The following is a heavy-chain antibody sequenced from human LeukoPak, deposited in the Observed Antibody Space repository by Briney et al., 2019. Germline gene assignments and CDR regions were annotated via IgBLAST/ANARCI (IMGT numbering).Heavy chain of an antibody. V-gene: IGHV3-74*01. CDR3: ARAAGAVYSSGAYAWAY. CDR1: GFLFSSYY. J-gene: IGHJ2*01. Sequence: GGSLRLFCAASGFLFSSYYMHWLRQAPGKGLVWVSRINSDDSSTSYADSVKGRFTISRDNAKNTLYLKMNSLRAEDTAVYYCARAAGAVYSSGAYAWAYWGRGPLVTVSS. D-gene: IGHD6-19*01. CDR2: INSDDSST.